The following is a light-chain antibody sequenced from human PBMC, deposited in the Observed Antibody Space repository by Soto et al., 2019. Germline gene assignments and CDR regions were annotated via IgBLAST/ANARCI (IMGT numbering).Light chain of an antibody. J-gene: IGLJ2*01. V-gene: IGLV2-14*01. CDR2: DVS. CDR3: SSYTSSSLV. CDR1: SSDVGGYNY. Sequence: QSVLTPPASVSGSPGPSITISCTGTSSDVGGYNYVSWHQQHPGKAPKLMIYDVSNRPSGVSNRFSGSKSGNTASLTISGLQAEDEADYYCSSYTSSSLVFGGGTKLTVL.